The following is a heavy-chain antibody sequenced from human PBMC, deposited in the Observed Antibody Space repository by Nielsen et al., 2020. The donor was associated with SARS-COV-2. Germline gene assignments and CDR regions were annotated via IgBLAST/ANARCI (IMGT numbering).Heavy chain of an antibody. J-gene: IGHJ4*02. CDR3: ARLRDDGYYFDTGPFDH. D-gene: IGHD2/OR15-2a*01. CDR1: GFTFNSYA. Sequence: GGSLRLSCAASGFTFNSYAMSWVRQAPGKGLEWVSSISASGSNTYYTNYADSVKGRFTISRDNAKNTVYLQMNSLRDEDTAVYYCARLRDDGYYFDTGPFDHWGQGIPVTVSS. V-gene: IGHV3-23*01. CDR2: ISASGSNTYYT.